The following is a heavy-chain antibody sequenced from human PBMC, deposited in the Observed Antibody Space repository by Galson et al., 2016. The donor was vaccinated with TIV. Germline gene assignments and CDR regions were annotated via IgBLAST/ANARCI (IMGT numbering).Heavy chain of an antibody. CDR1: GDSIRSISYY. CDR3: ARHDLWYYVGS. D-gene: IGHD2-8*02. J-gene: IGHJ4*02. CDR2: IHDSGNT. V-gene: IGHV4-39*07. Sequence: ENLSLTCTVSGDSIRSISYYWGWIRQPPGKGLEWIGSIHDSGNTYQNPSLKRRVTISLDASKNHFSLTLRSGTAADTAVYYCARHDLWYYVGSWGQGALVIVSS.